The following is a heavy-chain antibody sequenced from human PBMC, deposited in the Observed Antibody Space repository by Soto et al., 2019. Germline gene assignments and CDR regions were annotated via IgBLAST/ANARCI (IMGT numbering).Heavy chain of an antibody. Sequence: GASVKVSFKTSGYTLSAYYMHWGRQAPGQGLEWMGWINPKSGGTRYAQKFQGRVTMTRDTSTSTAYMELSRLRSDDTAVYYCARGGTFAYDTSGYSVYWGQGTLVTVSS. J-gene: IGHJ4*02. V-gene: IGHV1-2*02. CDR1: GYTLSAYY. CDR2: INPKSGGT. CDR3: ARGGTFAYDTSGYSVY. D-gene: IGHD3-22*01.